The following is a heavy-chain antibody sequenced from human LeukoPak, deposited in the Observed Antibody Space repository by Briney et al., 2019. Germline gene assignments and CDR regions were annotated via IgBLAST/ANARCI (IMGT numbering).Heavy chain of an antibody. CDR2: ISSSGSTI. Sequence: GGSLRLSCAASGFTFSDYYMSWIRQAPGKGLEWVSYISSSGSTIYYADSVKGRFTISRDNAKNSLYLQMNSLRAEDTAVYYCARDDFGPQGNYYDSSGHNWFDPWGQGTLVTVSS. J-gene: IGHJ5*02. D-gene: IGHD3-22*01. CDR1: GFTFSDYY. CDR3: ARDDFGPQGNYYDSSGHNWFDP. V-gene: IGHV3-11*01.